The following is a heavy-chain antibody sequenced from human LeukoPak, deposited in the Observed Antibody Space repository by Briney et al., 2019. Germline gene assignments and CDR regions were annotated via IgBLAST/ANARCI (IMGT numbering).Heavy chain of an antibody. Sequence: SETLSLTCTVSGYSIRRGYYWGWIRQPPGKGLEWIGSIYHSGGTYYNPSLKSRVTISVDTSKNQFSLKLSSVTAADTAVYYCARDRIYGSGSDHFDYWGQGTLVTVSS. V-gene: IGHV4-38-2*02. CDR1: GYSIRRGYY. CDR3: ARDRIYGSGSDHFDY. CDR2: IYHSGGT. J-gene: IGHJ4*02. D-gene: IGHD3-10*01.